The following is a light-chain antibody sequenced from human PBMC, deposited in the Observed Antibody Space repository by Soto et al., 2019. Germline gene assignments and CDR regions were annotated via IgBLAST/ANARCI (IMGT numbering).Light chain of an antibody. V-gene: IGKV3-20*01. CDR3: QQYGSSPLT. J-gene: IGKJ1*01. CDR2: GAS. CDR1: QSVSSSY. Sequence: EIVLTQSPGTLSLSPGERATLSCRASQSVSSSYLAWYQQKPGQAPRLLIYGASSRATGIPDRFSGSGSGTDFTITISRLEPEEFAVYYCQQYGSSPLTFGQGTKVEI.